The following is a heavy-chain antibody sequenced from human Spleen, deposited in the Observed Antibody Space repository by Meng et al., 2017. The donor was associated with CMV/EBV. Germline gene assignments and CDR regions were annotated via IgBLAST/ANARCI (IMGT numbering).Heavy chain of an antibody. CDR2: INPKSGGT. D-gene: IGHD3-10*01. CDR1: GYTFTGYY. CDR3: ARGYVIRGVMSDH. Sequence: ASVKVSCKASGYTFTGYYMHWVRQAPGQGLEWMGWINPKSGGTNYAQKFQGRVAMTRDTSISTAYMEFSRLRSDDTAVYYCARGYVIRGVMSDHWGQGTLVTVSS. V-gene: IGHV1-2*02. J-gene: IGHJ4*02.